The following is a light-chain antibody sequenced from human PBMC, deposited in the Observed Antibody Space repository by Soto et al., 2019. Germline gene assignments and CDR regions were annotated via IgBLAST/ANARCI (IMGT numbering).Light chain of an antibody. V-gene: IGKV3-20*01. CDR3: QQYGSSPPYT. CDR2: GAL. Sequence: EIVLTQSPGTLSLSPGERATLSCRASQSVSSSYLAWYQQKPGQAPRLLIYGALNRATGIPDRFSASGSGTDFTLTISRMEPADFAMYYCQQYGSSPPYTFGQGTKLEI. J-gene: IGKJ2*01. CDR1: QSVSSSY.